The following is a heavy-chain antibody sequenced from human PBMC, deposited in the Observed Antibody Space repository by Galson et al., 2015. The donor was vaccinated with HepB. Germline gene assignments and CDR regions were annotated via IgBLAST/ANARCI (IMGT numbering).Heavy chain of an antibody. V-gene: IGHV2-5*02. CDR3: AHRECSTISCYTLKT. Sequence: PALVKPTQTLTLTCTFSGFSLSTSGVGVGWIRQPPGKALEWLALIYWDDDKRYSPSLKSRLTITKDTSENQVVLTMTNMDPVDTATYYCAHRECSTISCYTLKTWGQGTLVTVSS. J-gene: IGHJ4*02. CDR2: IYWDDDK. D-gene: IGHD2-2*02. CDR1: GFSLSTSGVG.